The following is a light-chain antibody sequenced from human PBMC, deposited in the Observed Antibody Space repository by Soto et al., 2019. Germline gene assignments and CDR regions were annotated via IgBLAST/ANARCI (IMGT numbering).Light chain of an antibody. CDR3: CSYAGSYTYV. CDR2: DVN. V-gene: IGLV2-11*01. Sequence: QSALTQPRSVSGSPGQSVTISCTGTSSDVGNYIYVSWYQQLPGKAPKVMIYDVNRRTSGVPDRFSGSKSGNTASLTISGLQAEDEADYYCCSYAGSYTYVFGTGTKVTVL. CDR1: SSDVGNYIY. J-gene: IGLJ1*01.